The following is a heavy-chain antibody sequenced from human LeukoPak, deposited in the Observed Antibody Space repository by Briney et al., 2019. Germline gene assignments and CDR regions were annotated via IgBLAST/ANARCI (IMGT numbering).Heavy chain of an antibody. CDR1: GFTFDDHA. CDR3: AKDHTYDYYYGMDV. D-gene: IGHD3-16*01. CDR2: ISWNSGSI. J-gene: IGHJ6*02. Sequence: GRSLRLSCAASGFTFDDHAMHWVRQAPGKGLEWVSGISWNSGSIGYADSVKGRFTISRDNAKNSLYLQMNSLRAEDTALYYCAKDHTYDYYYGMDVWGQGTTVTVSS. V-gene: IGHV3-9*01.